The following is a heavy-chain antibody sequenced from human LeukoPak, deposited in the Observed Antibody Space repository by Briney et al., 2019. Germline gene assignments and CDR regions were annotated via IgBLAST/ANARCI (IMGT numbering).Heavy chain of an antibody. CDR2: IYHSGST. CDR3: AREVGATSRVGYFDY. J-gene: IGHJ4*02. V-gene: IGHV4-38-2*02. D-gene: IGHD1-26*01. CDR1: GYSISSGYY. Sequence: PSETLSLTCTVSGYSISSGYYWGWIRQPPGKGLEWIGSIYHSGSTYYNPSLKSRVTISVDTSKSQFSLKLSSVTAADTAVYYCAREVGATSRVGYFDYWGQGTLVTVSS.